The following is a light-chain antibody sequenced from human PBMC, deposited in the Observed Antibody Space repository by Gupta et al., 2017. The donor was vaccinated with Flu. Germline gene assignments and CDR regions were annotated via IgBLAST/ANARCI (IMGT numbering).Light chain of an antibody. CDR3: QQYTAWPLT. J-gene: IGKJ4*01. CDR1: QTVYSN. Sequence: PGPLSVSPGERVTLSCRASQTVYSNLAWYQQKPGQAPRLLIYDASTRATGIPARFSGSGSGTEFTLTISGLQSEDFAVYYCQQYTAWPLTFGGGTKVEIK. CDR2: DAS. V-gene: IGKV3-15*01.